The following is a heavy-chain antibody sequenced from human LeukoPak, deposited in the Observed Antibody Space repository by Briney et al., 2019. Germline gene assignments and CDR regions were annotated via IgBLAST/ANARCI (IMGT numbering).Heavy chain of an antibody. Sequence: ASVKVSCKASGYTFTSYAFSWVRQAPGQGLEWMGWISAYNGNTNYAQKFQGRATMTTDTSTSTAYMELRSLRSDDTAVYYCAASSSADSSGYYYVVWGQGTLVTVSS. J-gene: IGHJ4*02. CDR2: ISAYNGNT. CDR1: GYTFTSYA. D-gene: IGHD3-22*01. CDR3: AASSSADSSGYYYVV. V-gene: IGHV1-18*01.